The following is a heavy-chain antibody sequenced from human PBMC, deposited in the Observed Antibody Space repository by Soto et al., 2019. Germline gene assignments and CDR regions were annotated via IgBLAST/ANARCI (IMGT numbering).Heavy chain of an antibody. CDR3: AKDHRGGGSSGWSYYYNYYDMDV. D-gene: IGHD6-19*01. Sequence: QVQLVESGGGVVQPGRSLRLSCAASGFTFNTYAMHWVRQAPGKGLEWVAVISYDGSSKYYADSVKGRFTISRDNSKTTLYLQMNSLTAEATAVYYCAKDHRGGGSSGWSYYYNYYDMDVWGQGTTVTVSS. V-gene: IGHV3-30*04. CDR2: ISYDGSSK. CDR1: GFTFNTYA. J-gene: IGHJ6*02.